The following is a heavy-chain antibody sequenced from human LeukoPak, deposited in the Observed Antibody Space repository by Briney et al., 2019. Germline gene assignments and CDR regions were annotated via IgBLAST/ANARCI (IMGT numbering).Heavy chain of an antibody. V-gene: IGHV4-4*07. CDR1: GGSISSYY. D-gene: IGHD3-3*01. Sequence: SETLSLTCTVSGGSISSYYWSWIRQPAGKGLEWIGRIYTSGSTNYNPSLKSRVTMSVDTSKYQFSLKLSSVTAADTAVYYCARGRYDFWSGYYDRFDPWGQGTLVTVSS. J-gene: IGHJ5*02. CDR2: IYTSGST. CDR3: ARGRYDFWSGYYDRFDP.